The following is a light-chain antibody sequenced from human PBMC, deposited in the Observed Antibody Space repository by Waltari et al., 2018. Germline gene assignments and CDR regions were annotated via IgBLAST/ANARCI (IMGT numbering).Light chain of an antibody. Sequence: DIQMTQSPSSLSASVGDSVTITCRASQSITKYLNWYQQKPGTAPKLLIYAASSLQAEVPSRFSGGGSGTDFTLTISSLQPEDFATYHCQQSYSKPWTFGQGTKVEI. J-gene: IGKJ1*01. V-gene: IGKV1-39*01. CDR1: QSITKY. CDR3: QQSYSKPWT. CDR2: AAS.